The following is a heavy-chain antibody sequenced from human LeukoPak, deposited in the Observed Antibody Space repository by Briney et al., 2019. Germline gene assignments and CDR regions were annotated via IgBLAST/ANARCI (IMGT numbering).Heavy chain of an antibody. CDR1: GTSISDYS. V-gene: IGHV4-59*13. Sequence: SETLSPTCSVSGTSISDYSWSWIRQPPGKGLEWIGHVFYNGSANYNPSLKSRVTISTDTSKNQFSLQLTSLTAADTAVYYCARAGGVKTAALDLDRWGQGTLVTVSS. CDR3: ARAGGVKTAALDLDR. CDR2: VFYNGSA. D-gene: IGHD6-25*01. J-gene: IGHJ5*02.